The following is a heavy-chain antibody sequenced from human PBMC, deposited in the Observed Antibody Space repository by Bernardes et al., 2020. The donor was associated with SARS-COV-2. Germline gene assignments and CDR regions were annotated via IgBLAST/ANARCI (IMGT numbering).Heavy chain of an antibody. CDR1: GFTFSSYW. Sequence: GGSLRLSCAASGFTFSSYWMSWVRQAPGKGLEWVAIISYDGTTKYNTDSVKGRFTISRDNSKNTLFLQMNSLTTEDTAVYYCAREWEDYTSSLFDYWGQGTLVTVSS. J-gene: IGHJ4*02. CDR3: AREWEDYTSSLFDY. V-gene: IGHV3-30-3*01. CDR2: ISYDGTTK. D-gene: IGHD1-26*01.